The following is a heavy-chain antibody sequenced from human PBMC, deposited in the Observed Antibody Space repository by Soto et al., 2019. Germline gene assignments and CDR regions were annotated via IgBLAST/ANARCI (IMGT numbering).Heavy chain of an antibody. CDR3: ARVISTARGYGMDV. CDR1: GFXFSSYS. D-gene: IGHD4-17*01. V-gene: IGHV3-21*01. J-gene: IGHJ6*02. Sequence: XGXLRLSCAASGFXFSSYSMNWVRQSPGKWLEWVSSISSSISYIYYEDSLNGLFTISRDNAKNSLYLQMNSLRAEDTAVYYCARVISTARGYGMDVWGQGTTVTVSS. CDR2: ISSSISYI.